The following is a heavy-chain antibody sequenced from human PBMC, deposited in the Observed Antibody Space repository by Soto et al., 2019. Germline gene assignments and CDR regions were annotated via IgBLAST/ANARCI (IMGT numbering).Heavy chain of an antibody. CDR1: AFVFNSYA. CDR3: ATEGTQAVDIVATLTKTKTYGMDV. Sequence: GGSLRLSCAASAFVFNSYAMHWVRQTPAQGLEWVAVISTDGSNKFYADSVKGRFTISRDNSKNTLYLQMNSLRAEDTAVYYCATEGTQAVDIVATLTKTKTYGMDVWGQGTTVTVSS. J-gene: IGHJ6*02. CDR2: ISTDGSNK. V-gene: IGHV3-30-3*01. D-gene: IGHD5-12*01.